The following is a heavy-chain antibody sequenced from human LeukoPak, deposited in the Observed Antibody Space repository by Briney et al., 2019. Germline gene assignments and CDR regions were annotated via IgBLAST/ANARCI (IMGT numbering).Heavy chain of an antibody. CDR3: ARVLYGSGSYYSPDY. CDR1: GFTFRSYW. J-gene: IGHJ4*02. V-gene: IGHV3-7*01. CDR2: INQDGSDK. Sequence: GGSLRLSCAASGFTFRSYWMSWVRQAPGKGLECVANINQDGSDKYYVDSVKGRFTIARDKAKNSLYLQMTRLRAEETAVYYCARVLYGSGSYYSPDYWGQGTLVTVSS. D-gene: IGHD3-10*01.